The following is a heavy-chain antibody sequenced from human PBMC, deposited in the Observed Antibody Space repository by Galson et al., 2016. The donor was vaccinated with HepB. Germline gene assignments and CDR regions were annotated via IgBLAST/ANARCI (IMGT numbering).Heavy chain of an antibody. CDR1: GGSFSTYS. CDR2: INRSGSA. Sequence: SETLSLTCAVYGGSFSTYSWTWIRQPPGKGLEWIGEINRSGSANYNPSLKSRVTISVDTSKNQFSLKLTSVTAADSAVYYCARGLVYFDVGMDVWGQGTTVTVSS. J-gene: IGHJ6*02. D-gene: IGHD2/OR15-2a*01. V-gene: IGHV4-34*01. CDR3: ARGLVYFDVGMDV.